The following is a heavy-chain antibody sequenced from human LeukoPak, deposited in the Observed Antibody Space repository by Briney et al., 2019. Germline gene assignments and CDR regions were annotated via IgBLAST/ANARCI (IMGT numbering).Heavy chain of an antibody. CDR2: ISYDGSNK. CDR3: AKEVGPAYYYGMDV. V-gene: IGHV3-30*18. Sequence: GGSLRLSCAASGFTFSSYGMHWVRQAPGKGLEWVAVISYDGSNKYYADSVKGRFTISRDNSKNTLYLQMNSLRAEDTAVYYCAKEVGPAYYYGMDVWGQGTTDTVSS. D-gene: IGHD1-26*01. J-gene: IGHJ6*02. CDR1: GFTFSSYG.